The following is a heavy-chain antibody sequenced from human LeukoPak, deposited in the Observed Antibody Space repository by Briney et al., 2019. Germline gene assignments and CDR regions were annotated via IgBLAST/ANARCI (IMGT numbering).Heavy chain of an antibody. CDR2: IYSSGIT. CDR1: GGSLRSYY. D-gene: IGHD3-3*01. J-gene: IGHJ5*02. CDR3: AREMGTIFGVITNNWFDP. Sequence: PSETLSLTCTVSGGSLRSYYWSWIRQPAGKGLEWIGRIYSSGITNYNPSLKSRVTMSVDTSKNQFSLKLSSVTAADTAVYYCAREMGTIFGVITNNWFDPWGQGTLVTVSS. V-gene: IGHV4-4*07.